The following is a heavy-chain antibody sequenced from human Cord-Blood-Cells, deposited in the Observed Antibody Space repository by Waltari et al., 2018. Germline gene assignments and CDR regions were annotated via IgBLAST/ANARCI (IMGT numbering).Heavy chain of an antibody. V-gene: IGHV3-13*01. CDR1: GFTFSSYD. D-gene: IGHD5-12*01. Sequence: EVQLVESGGGLVQPGGSLSLSCAASGFTFSSYDMHWVRQATGKGLEWVSAIGTAGDTYYPGSVKGRFTISRENAKNSLYLQMNSLRAGDTAVYYCARDSGYDYAFDIWGQGTMVTVSS. CDR3: ARDSGYDYAFDI. CDR2: IGTAGDT. J-gene: IGHJ3*02.